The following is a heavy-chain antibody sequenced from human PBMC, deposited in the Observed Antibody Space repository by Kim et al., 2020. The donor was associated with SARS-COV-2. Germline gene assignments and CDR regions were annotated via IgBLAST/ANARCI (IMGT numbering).Heavy chain of an antibody. D-gene: IGHD5-18*01. CDR2: ISGSGGST. J-gene: IGHJ4*02. CDR3: AKDEETAMVPYYFDY. Sequence: GGSLRLSCAASGFTFSSYAMSWVRQAPGKGLEWVSAISGSGGSTYYADSVKGRFTISRDTSKNTLYLQINSLRAEDTAVYYCAKDEETAMVPYYFDYWGQGTLVTVSS. CDR1: GFTFSSYA. V-gene: IGHV3-23*01.